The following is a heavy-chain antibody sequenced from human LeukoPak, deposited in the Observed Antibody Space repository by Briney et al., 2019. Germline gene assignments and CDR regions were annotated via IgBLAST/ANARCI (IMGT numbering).Heavy chain of an antibody. D-gene: IGHD6-13*01. CDR3: AKDDAAAGTPFDY. J-gene: IGHJ4*02. CDR2: INGDGSGT. CDR1: GFTFSNYW. Sequence: GGSLRLSCAASGFTFSNYWMHWVRQPPGKGLVWDSRINGDGSGTYYADSVKGRFTISRDNAKNTVFLQMNSLRAEDTAVYYCAKDDAAAGTPFDYWGQGTLVTVSS. V-gene: IGHV3-74*01.